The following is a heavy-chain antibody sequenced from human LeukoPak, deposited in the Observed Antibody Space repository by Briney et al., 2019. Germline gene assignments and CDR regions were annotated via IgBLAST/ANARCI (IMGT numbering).Heavy chain of an antibody. Sequence: SETLSLTCTVSGYSISSGYYWGWIRQPPRKGLEWIGSIYHSGSTYYNPSLKSRVTISVDTSKNQFSLKLSSVTAADTAVYYCARDPASWPYWYFDLWGRGTLVTVSS. V-gene: IGHV4-38-2*02. CDR1: GYSISSGYY. J-gene: IGHJ2*01. CDR2: IYHSGST. D-gene: IGHD2-2*01. CDR3: ARDPASWPYWYFDL.